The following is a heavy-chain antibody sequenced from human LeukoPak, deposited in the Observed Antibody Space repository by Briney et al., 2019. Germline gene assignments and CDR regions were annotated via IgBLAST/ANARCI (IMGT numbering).Heavy chain of an antibody. J-gene: IGHJ4*02. CDR2: INPISGGS. CDR1: GYTFTGYY. CDR3: ARDRKGVPMVSAIGRQLDY. Sequence: GSSVKVSCKASGYTFTGYYMHGVRQAPGQEREWMGWINPISGGSNYAQKIQGRLTMSRDTSISPAYMALSRLISDETAVYYSARDRKGVPMVSAIGRQLDYWGQRTLVTVSS. V-gene: IGHV1-2*02. D-gene: IGHD3-10*01.